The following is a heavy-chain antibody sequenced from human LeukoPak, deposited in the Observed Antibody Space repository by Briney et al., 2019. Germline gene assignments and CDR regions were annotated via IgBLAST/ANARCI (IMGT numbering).Heavy chain of an antibody. CDR3: ARDAPYTPGGDC. J-gene: IGHJ4*02. Sequence: GGSLRLSCEGSAFIFSGHWMNWVRQTPGKGLEWVANIKQDGSKTYYVDSVKGRFTISRDSAKNSLYLQMNSLRAEDTAVYYCARDAPYTPGGDCWGQGSLVTVSS. V-gene: IGHV3-7*03. D-gene: IGHD2-2*02. CDR1: AFIFSGHW. CDR2: IKQDGSKT.